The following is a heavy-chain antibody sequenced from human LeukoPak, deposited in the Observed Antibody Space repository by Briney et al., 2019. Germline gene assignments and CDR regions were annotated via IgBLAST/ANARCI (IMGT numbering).Heavy chain of an antibody. Sequence: PGGSLRLSCAASGFTFSSYGMHWVRQAPGKGLEWVAVISYDGSNKYYADSVKGRFTISRDNSKNTLYLQMNSLRAEDTAVYYCARASTGSYSTGWYFFDYWGQGTLVTVSS. CDR2: ISYDGSNK. V-gene: IGHV3-30*03. CDR3: ARASTGSYSTGWYFFDY. CDR1: GFTFSSYG. J-gene: IGHJ4*02. D-gene: IGHD6-19*01.